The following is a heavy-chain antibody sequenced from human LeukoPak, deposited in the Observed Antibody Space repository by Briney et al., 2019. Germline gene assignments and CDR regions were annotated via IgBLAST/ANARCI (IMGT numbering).Heavy chain of an antibody. CDR2: ISSNSGGI. J-gene: IGHJ4*02. D-gene: IGHD3-22*01. V-gene: IGHV3-9*01. Sequence: GRSLRLSCAASGFIFDDYAMHWVRQAPGKGLGWVSGISSNSGGIDYADSVKGRFTISRDNAKNSLFLEMNSLRPEDTAFYYCAKDVQMTSNAYYNYFDYWGQGTLVTVSS. CDR1: GFIFDDYA. CDR3: AKDVQMTSNAYYNYFDY.